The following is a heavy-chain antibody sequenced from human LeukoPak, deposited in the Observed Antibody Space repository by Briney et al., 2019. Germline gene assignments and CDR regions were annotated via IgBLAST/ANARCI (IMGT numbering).Heavy chain of an antibody. D-gene: IGHD6-13*01. CDR1: GGSISSYY. V-gene: IGHV4-59*01. CDR2: IYYSGST. J-gene: IGHJ6*02. CDR3: ARDRPPYSLDYYYGMDV. Sequence: PSETLSLTCTVSGGSISSYYWSWIRQPPGKGLEWIGYIYYSGSTNYNPSLKSRVTISVDTSKNQFSLKLSSVTAADTAVYYCARDRPPYSLDYYYGMDVWGQGTTVTVSS.